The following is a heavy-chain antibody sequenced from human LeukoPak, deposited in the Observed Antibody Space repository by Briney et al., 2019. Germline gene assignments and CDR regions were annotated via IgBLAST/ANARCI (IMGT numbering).Heavy chain of an antibody. V-gene: IGHV1-18*01. CDR2: ISAYNGNT. D-gene: IGHD6-19*01. Sequence: GASVKVSCKASGYTFTSYGISWVRQAPGQGLEWMGWISAYNGNTNYAQKFQGRVTMTTDTSTSTAYMELRSLRSDDTAVYYCARDIGGYSSGWYDYWGQGTLVTVTS. CDR3: ARDIGGYSSGWYDY. J-gene: IGHJ4*02. CDR1: GYTFTSYG.